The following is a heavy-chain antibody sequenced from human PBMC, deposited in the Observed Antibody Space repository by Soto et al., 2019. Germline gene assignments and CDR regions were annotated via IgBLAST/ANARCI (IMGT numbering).Heavy chain of an antibody. CDR3: AKVVVMRAVNDALDV. CDR1: GFSFNDYA. J-gene: IGHJ3*01. D-gene: IGHD3-22*01. V-gene: IGHV3-23*01. CDR2: INDDGDST. Sequence: EVQLLESGGGVVQPGGSLRLSCAASGFSFNDYAMTWVRQAPGKGLEWVSAINDDGDSTYYADSVKGRFTISRDNSKNTAFLEMNSLRAEDTAAYHCAKVVVMRAVNDALDVWGQGTMVTVSS.